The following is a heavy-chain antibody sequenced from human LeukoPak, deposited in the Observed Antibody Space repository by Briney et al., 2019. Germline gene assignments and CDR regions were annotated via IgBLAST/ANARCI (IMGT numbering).Heavy chain of an antibody. J-gene: IGHJ4*02. CDR3: ARDTFRGWSAFDF. CDR2: IRYDGSNK. CDR1: GLTFSSYG. Sequence: AGGSLRLSCAASGLTFSSYGMHWVRQAPGKGLEWVAFIRYDGSNKYYADSVKGRFTISRDNAQNSLYLQMNSLRVEDTAIYYCARDTFRGWSAFDFWGQGTLVTVSS. D-gene: IGHD6-19*01. V-gene: IGHV3-30*02.